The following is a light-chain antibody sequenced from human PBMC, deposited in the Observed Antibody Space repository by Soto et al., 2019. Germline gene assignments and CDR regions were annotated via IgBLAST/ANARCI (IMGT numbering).Light chain of an antibody. CDR2: GAS. V-gene: IGKV3-20*01. CDR1: QSVSSSY. CDR3: QQYGSLGIT. J-gene: IGKJ3*01. Sequence: EIVLTQSPGTLYLSPGERATLSCRASQSVSSSYLAWYQQKPGQAPRLLIYGASSRATGIPDRFSGSGSGTDFTLTISRLEPEDFAVYYCQQYGSLGITFGPGTKVDIK.